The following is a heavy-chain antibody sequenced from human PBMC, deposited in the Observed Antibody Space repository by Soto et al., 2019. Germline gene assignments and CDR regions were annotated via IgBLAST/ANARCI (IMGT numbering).Heavy chain of an antibody. CDR3: ARDGDLRSDFWSGPLGGGWFDP. J-gene: IGHJ5*02. V-gene: IGHV1-69*12. Sequence: QVQLVQSGAEVRKPGSSVKVSCKASGGTFSNSAITWVRQAPGQGLEWVVGIIPIFGSTNYAQKFQGRVTITADESPSTSYMEQRRLTSEDTAVYYCARDGDLRSDFWSGPLGGGWFDPWGQGTLVTVSS. CDR2: IIPIFGST. D-gene: IGHD3-3*01. CDR1: GGTFSNSA.